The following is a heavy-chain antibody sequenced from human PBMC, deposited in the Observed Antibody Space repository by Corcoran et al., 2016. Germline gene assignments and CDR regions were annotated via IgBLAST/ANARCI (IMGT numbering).Heavy chain of an antibody. CDR3: TRDPDY. CDR2: IRSKANSYAT. J-gene: IGHJ4*02. V-gene: IGHV3-73*02. CDR1: GFTFSGSA. Sequence: EVQLVESGGGLXQXGGSLKLSCAASGFTFSGSAMHWVRQASGKGLEWVGRIRSKANSYATAYAASVKGRFTISREDSKSTAYLQMNSLKTEDTAVYYCTRDPDYWGQGTLVTVSS.